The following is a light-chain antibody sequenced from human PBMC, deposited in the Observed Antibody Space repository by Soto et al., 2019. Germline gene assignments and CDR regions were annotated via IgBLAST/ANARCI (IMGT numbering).Light chain of an antibody. V-gene: IGKV2-28*01. J-gene: IGKJ1*01. Sequence: DIVMTQSPLSLPVTPGEAASISCRSSQSLLHSNGYNFLDWYLQKPGQSPQILINLGSNRSSGVPDRFSGSGSGTDFTLKISRVEAEVVGVYYCMQALQSPRTFGQGTKVEIK. CDR3: MQALQSPRT. CDR1: QSLLHSNGYNF. CDR2: LGS.